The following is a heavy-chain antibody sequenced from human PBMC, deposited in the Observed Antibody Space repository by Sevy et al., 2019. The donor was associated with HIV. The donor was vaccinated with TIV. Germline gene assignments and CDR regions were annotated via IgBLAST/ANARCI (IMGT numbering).Heavy chain of an antibody. CDR1: GITFSSHA. Sequence: GGSLRLSCAASGITFSSHAMHWVCQAPGKGLEWVTIISYDGSNKYYADSVKGQFTISKDNSKNTLYLQMNSLRAEDTAGYICARADYGDYSGEFDYWGQGTLVTVSS. V-gene: IGHV3-30-3*01. J-gene: IGHJ4*02. D-gene: IGHD4-17*01. CDR2: ISYDGSNK. CDR3: ARADYGDYSGEFDY.